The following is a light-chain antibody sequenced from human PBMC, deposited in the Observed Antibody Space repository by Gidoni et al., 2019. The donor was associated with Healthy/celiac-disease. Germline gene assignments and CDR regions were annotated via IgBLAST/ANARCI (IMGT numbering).Light chain of an antibody. CDR2: EVS. J-gene: IGLJ2*01. Sequence: QSALTQPASVSGSPGQSINISCTGTSSDVGSYNLVSWYQQHPGKAPKLMIYEVSKRPSGVSNRFSGSKSGNTASLTISGLQAEDDADYYCCSYAGSSTLVFGGGTKLTVL. V-gene: IGLV2-23*02. CDR1: SSDVGSYNL. CDR3: CSYAGSSTLV.